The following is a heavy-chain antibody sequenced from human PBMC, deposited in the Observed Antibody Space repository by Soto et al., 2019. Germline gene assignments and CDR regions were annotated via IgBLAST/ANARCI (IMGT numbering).Heavy chain of an antibody. J-gene: IGHJ4*02. CDR2: VNPSGGHT. V-gene: IGHV1-46*01. CDR3: ARGGPVVVVTAALDY. Sequence: QVQLMQSGAEVKKPGASVKVSCKASGDTFTEYYIHWVRQAPGQGLEWMGTVNPSGGHTTYAQHFLCRVTMTRDTATSTLYMELTSLTSADTAVYYCARGGPVVVVTAALDYWGQGTLVTVSS. D-gene: IGHD2-21*02. CDR1: GDTFTEYY.